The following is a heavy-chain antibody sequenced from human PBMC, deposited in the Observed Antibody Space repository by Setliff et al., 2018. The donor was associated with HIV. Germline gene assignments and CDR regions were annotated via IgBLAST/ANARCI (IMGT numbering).Heavy chain of an antibody. CDR2: INHSGST. Sequence: SETLSLTCAVYGGSFSGYYWSWIRQPPGKGLEWIGEINHSGSTNYNPSLKSRVTISVDTSKNQFSLKLSSVTAADTAVYYCARVIIVSGSYYFDYWGQGTLVTVS. D-gene: IGHD1-26*01. CDR1: GGSFSGYY. CDR3: ARVIIVSGSYYFDY. J-gene: IGHJ4*02. V-gene: IGHV4-34*01.